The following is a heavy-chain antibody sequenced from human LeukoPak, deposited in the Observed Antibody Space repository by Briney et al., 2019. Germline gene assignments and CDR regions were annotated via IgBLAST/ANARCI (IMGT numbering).Heavy chain of an antibody. CDR2: ISGSSDIV. CDR3: ARESSWAFDY. V-gene: IGHV3-48*02. CDR1: GFTLFSYS. D-gene: IGHD3-16*01. J-gene: IGHJ4*02. Sequence: GGSLRLSCAASGFTLFSYSMNWVRQAPGKGLEWVSYISGSSDIVEDAASVKGRFTISRDNAKNALYLQMDSLGDEDTAVYYCARESSWAFDYWGQGTLVTVSS.